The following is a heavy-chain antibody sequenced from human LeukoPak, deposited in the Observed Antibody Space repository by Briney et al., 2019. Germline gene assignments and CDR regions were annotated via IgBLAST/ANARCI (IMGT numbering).Heavy chain of an antibody. Sequence: ASVKVSCKASGYTFTSYYMHRVRQAPGQGLEWMGIINPSGGSTSYAQKFQGRVTMTRDTSTSTVYMELSSLRSEDTAVYYCARSSGRSPNRDYMDVWGKGTTVTISS. V-gene: IGHV1-46*01. J-gene: IGHJ6*03. CDR3: ARSSGRSPNRDYMDV. CDR1: GYTFTSYY. D-gene: IGHD1-14*01. CDR2: INPSGGST.